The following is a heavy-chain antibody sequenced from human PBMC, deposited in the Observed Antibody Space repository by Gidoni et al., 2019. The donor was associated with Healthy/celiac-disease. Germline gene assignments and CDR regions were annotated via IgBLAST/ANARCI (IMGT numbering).Heavy chain of an antibody. CDR3: ATDGVRRKSEWLRLLDY. CDR1: GYPLTELT. CDR2: FDPEDGET. D-gene: IGHD5-12*01. J-gene: IGHJ4*02. Sequence: QVQLVQSGAEVKKPGASVKVSCKVSGYPLTELTMHWVRQAPGKGLEWMGGFDPEDGETIYAQKFQGRVTMTEDTSTDTAYMELSSLRSEDTAVYYCATDGVRRKSEWLRLLDYWGQGTLVTVSS. V-gene: IGHV1-24*01.